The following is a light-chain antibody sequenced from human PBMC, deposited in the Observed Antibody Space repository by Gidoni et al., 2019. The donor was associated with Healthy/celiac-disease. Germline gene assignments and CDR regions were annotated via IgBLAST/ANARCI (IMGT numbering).Light chain of an antibody. Sequence: AINMTAPPSSLSASVGDRVTITRRASQGIRNDLGWYQQKPGKAPKLLIYAASSLQSGVPPRFSGSGSGTEFTLTISSLQPEDFATYYCLQDYNYPWTFGQGTKVEIK. CDR3: LQDYNYPWT. V-gene: IGKV1-6*01. CDR1: QGIRND. J-gene: IGKJ1*01. CDR2: AAS.